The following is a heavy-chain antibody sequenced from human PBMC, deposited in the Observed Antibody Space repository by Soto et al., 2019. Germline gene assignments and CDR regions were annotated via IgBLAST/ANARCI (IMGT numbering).Heavy chain of an antibody. CDR1: GYTITSYG. D-gene: IGHD3-22*01. Sequence: ASVKVSCKASGYTITSYGISWVRQAPGQGLEWMGWISAYNGNTNYAQKLQGRVTMTTDTSTSTAYMELRSLRSDDTAVYYCARKLREYYDSSGSDYWGQGTLVTVSS. V-gene: IGHV1-18*04. J-gene: IGHJ4*02. CDR3: ARKLREYYDSSGSDY. CDR2: ISAYNGNT.